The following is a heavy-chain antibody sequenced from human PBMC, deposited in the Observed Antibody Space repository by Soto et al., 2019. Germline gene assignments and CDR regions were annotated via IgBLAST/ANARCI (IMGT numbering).Heavy chain of an antibody. D-gene: IGHD3-16*02. V-gene: IGHV3-11*01. Sequence: QVQLVESGGGLVKPGGSLRLSCAASGFTFSDYYMSWIRQAPGKGLEWVSYISSSGSTIYYADSVKGRFTISRDNAKNSLYLHMNSLIAEDTAVYYCARGPYYYVSGSYPPHFDYWGQGTLVTVSS. J-gene: IGHJ4*02. CDR2: ISSSGSTI. CDR3: ARGPYYYVSGSYPPHFDY. CDR1: GFTFSDYY.